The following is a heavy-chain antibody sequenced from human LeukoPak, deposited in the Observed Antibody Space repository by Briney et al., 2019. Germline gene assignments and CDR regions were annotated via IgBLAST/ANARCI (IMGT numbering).Heavy chain of an antibody. CDR1: GGSISSYY. CDR2: IYYSGST. J-gene: IGHJ4*02. V-gene: IGHV4-59*01. D-gene: IGHD2-15*01. CDR3: ARAVPEMVVAATGGFDY. Sequence: SETLSLTCTVSGGSISSYYWSWIRQPPGKGLERIGYIYYSGSTNYNPSLKSRVTISVDTSKNQFSLKLSSVTAADTAVYYCARAVPEMVVAATGGFDYWGQGTLVTVSS.